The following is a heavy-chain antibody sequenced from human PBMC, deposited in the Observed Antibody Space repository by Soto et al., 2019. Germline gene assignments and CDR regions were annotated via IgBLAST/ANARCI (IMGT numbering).Heavy chain of an antibody. CDR2: INHSGST. J-gene: IGHJ6*02. Sequence: SETLSLTCAVYGGSFSGYYWSWIRQPPGKGLEWIGEINHSGSTNYNPSLKSRVTISVDTSKNQFSLKLSSVTAADTAVYYCARFGNGYSSSWYEGYYYYYGMDVWGQGTTVTVSS. CDR3: ARFGNGYSSSWYEGYYYYYGMDV. CDR1: GGSFSGYY. D-gene: IGHD6-13*01. V-gene: IGHV4-34*01.